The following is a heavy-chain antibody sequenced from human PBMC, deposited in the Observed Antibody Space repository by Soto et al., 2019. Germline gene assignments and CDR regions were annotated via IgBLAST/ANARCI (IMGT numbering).Heavy chain of an antibody. V-gene: IGHV3-21*01. D-gene: IGHD3-9*01. CDR3: ASGPYFENLTGYFDP. CDR1: GFTFSSYT. CDR2: ISSSSTSV. Sequence: EVRLVESGGGLVKPGGSLRLSCAASGFTFSSYTMNWVRQAPGKGLECVSSISSSSTSVYYADSVKGRFTISRDNAKNSLYLQMNSLRAEDTAVYYCASGPYFENLTGYFDPWGQGTLVTVSS. J-gene: IGHJ5*02.